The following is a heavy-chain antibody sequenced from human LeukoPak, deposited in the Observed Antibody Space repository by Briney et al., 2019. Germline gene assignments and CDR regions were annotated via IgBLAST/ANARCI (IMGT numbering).Heavy chain of an antibody. D-gene: IGHD1-26*01. V-gene: IGHV3-23*01. CDR1: GFTFSSYV. CDR3: ARSPYSGSYGPFDY. Sequence: GGSLRLSCAASGFTFSSYVMNWVRQAPGKGLEWVSVIGGGGGSTYYADSVKGRFTISRDDAKNSLYLQMNSLGAEDTARYYCARSPYSGSYGPFDYWGQGTLVTVSS. J-gene: IGHJ4*02. CDR2: IGGGGGST.